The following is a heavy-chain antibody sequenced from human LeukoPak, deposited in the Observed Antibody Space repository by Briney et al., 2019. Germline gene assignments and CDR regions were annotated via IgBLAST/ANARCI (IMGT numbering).Heavy chain of an antibody. CDR2: IYYSGST. CDR1: GGSISSSSYY. J-gene: IGHJ5*02. CDR3: ASPYYGSGSYNWFDP. Sequence: PSETLSLTCTVSGGSISSSSYYWGGIRQPPGKGLEWIGSIYYSGSTYYNPSLKSRVTISVDTSKNQFSLKLSSVTAADTAVYYCASPYYGSGSYNWFDPWGQGTLVTVSS. D-gene: IGHD3-10*01. V-gene: IGHV4-39*01.